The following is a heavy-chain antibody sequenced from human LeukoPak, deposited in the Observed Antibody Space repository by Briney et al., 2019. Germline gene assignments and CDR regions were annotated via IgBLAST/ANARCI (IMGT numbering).Heavy chain of an antibody. CDR2: IIPIFGTA. Sequence: SVKLSCKASGGTFSSYAISWVRQAPGQGLEWMGGIIPIFGTANYAQKFQGRVTITTDESTSTAYMELSSLRSEDTAVYYCARAQRYYYYMDVWGKGTTVTVSS. CDR3: ARAQRYYYYMDV. CDR1: GGTFSSYA. V-gene: IGHV1-69*05. J-gene: IGHJ6*03.